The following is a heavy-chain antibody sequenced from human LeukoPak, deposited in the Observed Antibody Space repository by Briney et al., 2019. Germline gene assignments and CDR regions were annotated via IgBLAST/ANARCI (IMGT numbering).Heavy chain of an antibody. CDR1: GFTFSSYG. J-gene: IGHJ4*02. CDR3: ARDSPRSYFDY. V-gene: IGHV3-74*01. CDR2: INSDGSST. Sequence: QTGGSLRLSCAASGFTFSSYGMHWVRQAPGKGLVWVSRINSDGSSTSYADSVKGRFTISRDNAKNTLYLQMNSLRAEDTAVYYCARDSPRSYFDYWGQGTLVTVSS.